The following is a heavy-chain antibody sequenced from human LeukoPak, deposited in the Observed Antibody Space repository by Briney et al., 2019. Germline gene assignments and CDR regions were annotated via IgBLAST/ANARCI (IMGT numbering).Heavy chain of an antibody. CDR1: GFTFSYYW. V-gene: IGHV3-74*01. D-gene: IGHD3-9*01. Sequence: GGSLRLSCAASGFTFSYYWMHWVRQAPGKGLVWVSRINSDGSSASYADSVKGRFTISRDEAKNSLYLQMNSLRAEDTAVYYCARERYFDRRAPFDYWGQGTLVTVSS. CDR2: INSDGSSA. CDR3: ARERYFDRRAPFDY. J-gene: IGHJ4*02.